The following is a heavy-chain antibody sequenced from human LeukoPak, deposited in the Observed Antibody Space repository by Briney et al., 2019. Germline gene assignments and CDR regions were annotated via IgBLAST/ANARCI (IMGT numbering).Heavy chain of an antibody. CDR2: ISAYNGNT. V-gene: IGHV1-18*04. J-gene: IGHJ5*02. CDR1: GYTFTSYY. Sequence: ASVKVSCKASGYTFTSYYMHWVRQAPGQGLEWMGWISAYNGNTNYAQKLQGRVTMTTDTSTSTAYMELRSLRSDDTAVYYCARGDYVWTPPFDPWGQGTLVTVSS. D-gene: IGHD3-16*01. CDR3: ARGDYVWTPPFDP.